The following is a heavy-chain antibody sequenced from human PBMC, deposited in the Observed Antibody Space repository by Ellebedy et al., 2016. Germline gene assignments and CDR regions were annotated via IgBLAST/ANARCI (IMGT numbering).Heavy chain of an antibody. V-gene: IGHV3-7*01. J-gene: IGHJ4*02. Sequence: GESLKISCAASGFTFSRYWMSWVRQAPGKGLKWVANIKEDGSEKYYVDSVKGRFTISRDNAKNSLYVQMNSLRPEDTAVYYCTRHGDWRFEYWGQGTLVTVSS. D-gene: IGHD4-17*01. CDR1: GFTFSRYW. CDR2: IKEDGSEK. CDR3: TRHGDWRFEY.